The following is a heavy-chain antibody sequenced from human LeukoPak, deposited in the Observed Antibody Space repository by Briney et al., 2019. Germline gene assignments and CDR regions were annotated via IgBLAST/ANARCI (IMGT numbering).Heavy chain of an antibody. D-gene: IGHD5-24*01. CDR2: ISGSGGST. CDR3: AKDYASDMATAPFDY. J-gene: IGHJ4*02. Sequence: PGGSLRLSCAASGFTFSNYAMSWVRQAPGKGLEWVSVISGSGGSTYYADSVKGRFTISRDNSKNTLYLLMNSLRAEDTAVYYCAKDYASDMATAPFDYWGQGTLVTVSS. V-gene: IGHV3-23*01. CDR1: GFTFSNYA.